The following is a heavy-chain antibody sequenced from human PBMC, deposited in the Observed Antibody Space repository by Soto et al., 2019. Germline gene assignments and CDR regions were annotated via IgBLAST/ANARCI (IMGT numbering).Heavy chain of an antibody. Sequence: QVQLQESGPGLVKPSQTLSLTCTVSGGSISSGGYYWSWIRQHPGKGLEWIGYIYYSGSTYYNPSHKSRVTRSVDTSKNQFSRRLSSVTAADTAVYYCAGDRGYCSGGSCEGGGWFDPWGQGTLVTVSS. V-gene: IGHV4-31*03. J-gene: IGHJ5*02. CDR1: GGSISSGGYY. D-gene: IGHD2-15*01. CDR2: IYYSGST. CDR3: AGDRGYCSGGSCEGGGWFDP.